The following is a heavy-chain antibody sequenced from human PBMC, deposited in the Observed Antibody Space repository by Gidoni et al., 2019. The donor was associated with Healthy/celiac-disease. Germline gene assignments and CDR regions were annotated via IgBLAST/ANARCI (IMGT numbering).Heavy chain of an antibody. CDR2: IYYSGST. D-gene: IGHD1-26*01. CDR1: GGSISSSSYY. J-gene: IGHJ4*02. Sequence: QLQLQESGPGLVKPSETLSLTCTVSGGSISSSSYYWGWIRQPPGKGLEWIGSIYYSGSTYYNPSLKSRVTISVDTSKNQFSLKLSSVTAADTAVYYCARDFRIVGADELFDYWGQGTLVTVSS. V-gene: IGHV4-39*07. CDR3: ARDFRIVGADELFDY.